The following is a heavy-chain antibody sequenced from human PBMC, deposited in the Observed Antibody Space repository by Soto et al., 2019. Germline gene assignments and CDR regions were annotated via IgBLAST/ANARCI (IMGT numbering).Heavy chain of an antibody. CDR2: ISGSSTYT. Sequence: GGSLRLSCAASGFILSGNYVSWIRQAPGQGLEWVSDISGSSTYTNYADSVKGRFTISRDNAQNSVYLQMNSLRAEDTAVYYCAREPLRRSFDFWGQGTLVTVSS. D-gene: IGHD4-17*01. CDR1: GFILSGNY. J-gene: IGHJ4*02. CDR3: AREPLRRSFDF. V-gene: IGHV3-11*06.